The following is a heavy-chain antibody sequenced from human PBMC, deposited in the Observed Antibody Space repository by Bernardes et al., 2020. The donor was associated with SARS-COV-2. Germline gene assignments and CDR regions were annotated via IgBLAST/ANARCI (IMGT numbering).Heavy chain of an antibody. D-gene: IGHD3-10*01. CDR2: IYTSGST. V-gene: IGHV4-4*07. CDR3: ARGPSSTYYYGSGSYAPRYYYGMDV. J-gene: IGHJ6*02. CDR1: GGSISSYY. Sequence: SETLSLTCTVSGGSISSYYWSWIRQPAGKGLEWIGRIYTSGSTNYNPSLKSRVTMSVDTSKNQFSLKLSSVTAADTAVYYCARGPSSTYYYGSGSYAPRYYYGMDVWGQGTTVTVSS.